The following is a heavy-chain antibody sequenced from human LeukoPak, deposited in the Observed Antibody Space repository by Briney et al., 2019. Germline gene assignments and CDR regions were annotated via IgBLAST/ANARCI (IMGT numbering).Heavy chain of an antibody. V-gene: IGHV3-53*01. CDR2: MYAGGTT. J-gene: IGHJ5*02. D-gene: IGHD6-19*01. Sequence: GGSLRLSCAASGFTFRNAWMSWVRQAPGKGLQWVAIMYAGGTTDYSDSVRGRVHISRDSSNNTLSLQINSLRAEDTAVYYCARGSGSGWPLDRWGQGALVTVSS. CDR3: ARGSGSGWPLDR. CDR1: GFTFRNAW.